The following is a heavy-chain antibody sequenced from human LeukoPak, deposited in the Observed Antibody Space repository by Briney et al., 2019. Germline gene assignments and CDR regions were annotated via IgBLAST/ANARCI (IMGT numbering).Heavy chain of an antibody. Sequence: PGGSLRLSCAASGFTFSNYVLHWVRQAPGKGLEYVSSISGNGGSTYYANSVKGRFTISRDNAKNSLYLQLSSLRAEDTAVYYCARDHDFAFDNWGQGTLVTVSS. CDR1: GFTFSNYV. V-gene: IGHV3-64*01. CDR3: ARDHDFAFDN. J-gene: IGHJ4*02. D-gene: IGHD2-21*02. CDR2: ISGNGGST.